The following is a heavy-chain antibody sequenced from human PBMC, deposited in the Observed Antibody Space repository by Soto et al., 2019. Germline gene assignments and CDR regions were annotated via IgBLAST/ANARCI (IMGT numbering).Heavy chain of an antibody. J-gene: IGHJ4*02. CDR1: GGSISSSSYY. CDR2: IYYSGST. Sequence: QLQLQESGPGLVKPSETLSLTCTVSGGSISSSSYYWGWIRQPPGKGLEWIGSIYYSGSTYYNPSLKSRVTLSVDTSKNEFSLKLSSVTAADTAVYYCARRAYSSSWGVLGSHYRRDGWGVHWGQGTLVSVSS. CDR3: ARRAYSSSWGVLGSHYRRDGWGVH. D-gene: IGHD6-13*01. V-gene: IGHV4-39*01.